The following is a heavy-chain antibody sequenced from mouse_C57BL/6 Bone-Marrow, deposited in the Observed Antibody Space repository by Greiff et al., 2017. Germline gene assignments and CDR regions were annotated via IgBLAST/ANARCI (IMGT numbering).Heavy chain of an antibody. V-gene: IGHV10-3*01. CDR2: IRSNSSNYAT. CDR3: VREGDYVDY. J-gene: IGHJ2*01. CDR1: GFTFNTYA. Sequence: GGGLVQPKGSLNLSCAASGFTFNTYALHWVRQAPGKGLEWVARIRSNSSNYATYYADSVKDRFTISRDDSQSMLYLQMNNLKTEDTAMYYCVREGDYVDYWGQGTTLTVSS.